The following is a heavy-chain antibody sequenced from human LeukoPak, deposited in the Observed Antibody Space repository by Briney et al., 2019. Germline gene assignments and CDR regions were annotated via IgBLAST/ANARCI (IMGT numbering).Heavy chain of an antibody. D-gene: IGHD1-7*01. Sequence: SVKVSCKASGGTFSSYAISWVRQAPGQGLEWMGGIIPIFGTANYAQKFQGRVTITTDESTSTAYMELSSLRSEDTAVYYCARGGDDGTGTTGFGWFDPWGQGTLVTVSS. CDR3: ARGGDDGTGTTGFGWFDP. J-gene: IGHJ5*02. CDR2: IIPIFGTA. CDR1: GGTFSSYA. V-gene: IGHV1-69*05.